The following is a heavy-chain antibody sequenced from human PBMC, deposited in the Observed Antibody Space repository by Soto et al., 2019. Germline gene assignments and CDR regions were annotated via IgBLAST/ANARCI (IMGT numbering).Heavy chain of an antibody. CDR2: MNPNSGNT. J-gene: IGHJ6*02. Sequence: ASVKVSCKASGYTFTSYDINWVRQATGQGLEWMGWMNPNSGNTGYAQKFQGRVTMTGNTSISTAYMELSSLRSEDTAVYYCARGGYDILTGYYSRYYYYGMDVWGQGTTVTGSS. CDR3: ARGGYDILTGYYSRYYYYGMDV. CDR1: GYTFTSYD. V-gene: IGHV1-8*01. D-gene: IGHD3-9*01.